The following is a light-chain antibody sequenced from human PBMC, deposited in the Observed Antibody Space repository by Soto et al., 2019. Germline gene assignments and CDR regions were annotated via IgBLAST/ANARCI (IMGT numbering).Light chain of an antibody. V-gene: IGKV3-11*01. CDR1: QSVSSN. CDR2: DAS. J-gene: IGKJ4*01. CDR3: HQRSKWPPT. Sequence: TLSLSPGERATLSCRASQSVSSNLAWYQQKPGQAPRLLIYDASNRATGIPARFSGSGSGTDFTLTISSLQPEDFAVYYCHQRSKWPPTFGGSMKVDI.